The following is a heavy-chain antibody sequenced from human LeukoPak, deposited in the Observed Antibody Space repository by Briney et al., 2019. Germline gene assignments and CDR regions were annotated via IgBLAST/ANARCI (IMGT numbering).Heavy chain of an antibody. D-gene: IGHD5-18*01. CDR2: IYYSGST. V-gene: IGHV4-30-4*01. CDR3: ARMQRGYSYGYVDY. J-gene: IGHJ4*02. CDR1: GGSISSGDYY. Sequence: SETLSLTCTVSGGSISSGDYYWSWIRQPPGKGLEWIGYIYYSGSTYYNPSLKSRVTISVDTSKNQFSLELSSVTAADTAVYYCARMQRGYSYGYVDYWGQGTLVTVSS.